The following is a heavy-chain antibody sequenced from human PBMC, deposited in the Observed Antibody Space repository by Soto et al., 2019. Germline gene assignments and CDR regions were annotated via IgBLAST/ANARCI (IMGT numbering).Heavy chain of an antibody. J-gene: IGHJ4*02. CDR1: GFTFSNAW. Sequence: GGSLRLSCAASGFTFSNAWMNWVRQAPGKGLEWVGRIKSKTDGGTTDYAAPVKGRFTISRDDSKNTLYLQMNSLKTEDTAVYYCTSTVVGATMVDYWGQGTLVTVSS. CDR3: TSTVVGATMVDY. CDR2: IKSKTDGGTT. V-gene: IGHV3-15*07. D-gene: IGHD1-26*01.